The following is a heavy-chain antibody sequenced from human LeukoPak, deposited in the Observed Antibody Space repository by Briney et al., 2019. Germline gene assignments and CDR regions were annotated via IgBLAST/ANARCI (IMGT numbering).Heavy chain of an antibody. CDR1: GYTFTSYG. CDR2: ISAYNGNT. CDR3: AAGYCSSTSCYWLDY. V-gene: IGHV1-18*01. Sequence: ASVKVSCKASGYTFTSYGISWGRQAPGQGLEWMGWISAYNGNTNYAQKLQGRVTMTTDTSTSTAYMELRSLRSDDTAVYYCAAGYCSSTSCYWLDYWGQGTLVTVSS. J-gene: IGHJ4*02. D-gene: IGHD2-2*01.